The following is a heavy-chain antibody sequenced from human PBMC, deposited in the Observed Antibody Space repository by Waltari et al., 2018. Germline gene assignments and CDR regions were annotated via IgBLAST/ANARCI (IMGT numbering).Heavy chain of an antibody. D-gene: IGHD3-3*01. Sequence: EVQLVESGGGLVQPGGSLSLSCAASGFTFNGHWMTWVRQAPGKGLEWVANRNEGGRAKSYRDAVKGRFTVSRDNARNSLYLQMNSLRAEDTAVYYCARCHWTWLDPWGQGTLVTVSS. V-gene: IGHV3-7*01. CDR2: RNEGGRAK. CDR3: ARCHWTWLDP. J-gene: IGHJ5*02. CDR1: GFTFNGHW.